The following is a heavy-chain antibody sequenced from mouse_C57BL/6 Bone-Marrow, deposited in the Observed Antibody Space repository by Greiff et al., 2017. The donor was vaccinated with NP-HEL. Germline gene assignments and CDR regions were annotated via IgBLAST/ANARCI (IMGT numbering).Heavy chain of an antibody. CDR2: IYPYNGVS. Sequence: EVKLMESGPELVKPGASVKISCKASGYSFTGYYMHWVKQSHGNILDWIGYIYPYNGVSSYNQKFKGKATLTVDKSSSTAYMELRSLTSEDSAVYYCAKIYYDYDDWFAYWGQGTLVTVSA. J-gene: IGHJ3*01. D-gene: IGHD2-4*01. CDR3: AKIYYDYDDWFAY. V-gene: IGHV1-31*01. CDR1: GYSFTGYY.